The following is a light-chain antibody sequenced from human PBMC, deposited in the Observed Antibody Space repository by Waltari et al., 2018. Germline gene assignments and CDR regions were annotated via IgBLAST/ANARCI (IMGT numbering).Light chain of an antibody. J-gene: IGKJ4*01. CDR3: MQDAQDQLT. CDR2: EVS. CDR1: QSLLHSDGYTY. V-gene: IGKV2D-26*03. Sequence: EIVMTQTPLSLSITPGEQASMSCRSSQSLLHSDGYTYLYWFLQKARPGSTLLIYEVSNRFYGVPDRFSGSGSGTDFTLKISRVEAEDFGVNYCMQDAQDQLTFGGGTKVEIK.